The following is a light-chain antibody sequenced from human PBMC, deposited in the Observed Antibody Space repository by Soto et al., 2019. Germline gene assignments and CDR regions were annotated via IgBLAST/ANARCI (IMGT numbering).Light chain of an antibody. Sequence: QSVLTQPPSVSGAPGQRVTISCTGSSSNIGAGYDVHWYQQLPGTAPKLLIHGNSNRPSGVPDRFSGSKSGTSASLAITGLRAEDEADYYCQSYDGSLSGWVFGGGTKVTVL. CDR1: SSNIGAGYD. V-gene: IGLV1-40*01. J-gene: IGLJ3*02. CDR2: GNS. CDR3: QSYDGSLSGWV.